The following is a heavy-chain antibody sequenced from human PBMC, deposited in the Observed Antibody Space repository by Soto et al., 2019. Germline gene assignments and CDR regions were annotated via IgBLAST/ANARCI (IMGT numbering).Heavy chain of an antibody. D-gene: IGHD5-12*01. CDR2: IIPILGIA. V-gene: IGHV1-69*02. CDR3: ASARAPYSGYDNYFHY. CDR1: GGTFSSYT. Sequence: QVQLVQSGAEVKKPGSSVKVSCKASGGTFSSYTISWVRQAPGQGLEWMGRIIPILGIANYAQKFQGRVTITADKSTRTAYVELSSLSSEDTTVYYCASARAPYSGYDNYFHYWGQGTLVTVFS. J-gene: IGHJ4*02.